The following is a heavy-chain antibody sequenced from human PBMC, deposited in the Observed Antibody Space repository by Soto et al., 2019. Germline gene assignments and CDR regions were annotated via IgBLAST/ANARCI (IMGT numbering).Heavy chain of an antibody. CDR3: ARGALWFGELPEYFQH. CDR2: ISAYNGNT. D-gene: IGHD3-10*01. CDR1: GYTFTSYG. V-gene: IGHV1-18*01. J-gene: IGHJ1*01. Sequence: QVQLVQSGAEVKKPGASVKVSCKASGYTFTSYGISWVRKAPGQGLEWMGWISAYNGNTNYAQKLQGRVTMTTDTSTIRAYMELRSLRSDVTAVYYCARGALWFGELPEYFQHWVQGTLVTVSS.